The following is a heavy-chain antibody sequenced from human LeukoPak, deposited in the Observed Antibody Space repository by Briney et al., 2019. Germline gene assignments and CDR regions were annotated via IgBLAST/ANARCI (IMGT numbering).Heavy chain of an antibody. CDR3: ASKRVTFDSSGYYNY. CDR2: IYYRGST. D-gene: IGHD3-22*01. Sequence: SSETLSLTCTVSGGSISSTPYQWGWIRQPPGKGLEWIGSIYYRGSTYNNPSLKSRVTISVDASKNQFSLKLNSMTAADTAVYYCASKRVTFDSSGYYNYWGQGTLVTVSS. J-gene: IGHJ4*02. CDR1: GGSISSTPYQ. V-gene: IGHV4-39*01.